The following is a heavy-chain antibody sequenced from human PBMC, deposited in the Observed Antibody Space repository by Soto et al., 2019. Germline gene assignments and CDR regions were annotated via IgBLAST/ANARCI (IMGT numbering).Heavy chain of an antibody. J-gene: IGHJ6*02. CDR1: GYTFTRYG. CDR3: AKNGQPPYYHCGLDV. V-gene: IGHV1-18*01. CDR2: ISGYNGDT. Sequence: QGHLVQSGAEVKKPGASVKVSCKASGYTFTRYGISWVRQAPGQGLEWMGWISGYNGDTNYAQNLQGRVTMTIDTSTTTAYMELRSLTSDDTPVYYCAKNGQPPYYHCGLDVWGQGTTVTVSS. D-gene: IGHD2-8*01.